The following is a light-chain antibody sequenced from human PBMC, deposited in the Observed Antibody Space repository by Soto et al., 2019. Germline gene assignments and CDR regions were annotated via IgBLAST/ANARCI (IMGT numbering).Light chain of an antibody. V-gene: IGLV8-61*01. Sequence: QTVVTQEPSFSVSPGGTVTLTCGLSSGSVSTSYYPSWYQQTPGQAPRTLIYRTNTRSSGVPDRFSGSILGNKAALTIKGAQADDESDYYCVLYMGSGTWVFGGGTKLTVL. CDR1: SGSVSTSYY. CDR2: RTN. CDR3: VLYMGSGTWV. J-gene: IGLJ3*02.